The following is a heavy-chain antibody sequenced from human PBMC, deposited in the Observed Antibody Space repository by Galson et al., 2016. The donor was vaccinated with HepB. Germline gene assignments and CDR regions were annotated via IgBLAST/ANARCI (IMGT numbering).Heavy chain of an antibody. J-gene: IGHJ6*02. V-gene: IGHV3-23*01. CDR1: GFTFSSQA. Sequence: SLRLSCAASGFTFSSQAMSWVRQAPGKGLEWVSTISHSGGSTYYADSVKGRFTISRDNSKKTLLLQMRGLRAEDTAVYYGAKMITLSYYYSFGMDVWGQGTTVTVSS. CDR2: ISHSGGST. CDR3: AKMITLSYYYSFGMDV. D-gene: IGHD3-16*01.